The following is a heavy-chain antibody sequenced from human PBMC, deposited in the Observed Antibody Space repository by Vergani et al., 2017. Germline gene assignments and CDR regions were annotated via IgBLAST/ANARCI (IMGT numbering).Heavy chain of an antibody. D-gene: IGHD6-13*01. CDR1: GGSISSYY. Sequence: QVQLQESGPGLVKPSETLSLTCTVSGGSISSYYWSWIRQPPGKGLEWIGYIYYSGSTNYNPSLKSRVTISVDTSKNQFSLKLSSVTAADTAVYYCARVVAAAGIYCYYYMDVWGKGTTVTVSS. CDR3: ARVVAAAGIYCYYYMDV. V-gene: IGHV4-59*01. CDR2: IYYSGST. J-gene: IGHJ6*03.